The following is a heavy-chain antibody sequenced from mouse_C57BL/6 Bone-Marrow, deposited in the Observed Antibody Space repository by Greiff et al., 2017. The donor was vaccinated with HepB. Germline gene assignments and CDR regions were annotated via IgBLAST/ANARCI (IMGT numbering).Heavy chain of an antibody. J-gene: IGHJ3*01. D-gene: IGHD3-3*01. V-gene: IGHV1-81*01. CDR3: ARRSTRVAY. Sequence: VMLVESGAELARPGASVKLSCKASGYTFTSYGISWVKQRTGQGLEWIGEIYPRSGNTYYNEKFKGKATMTADKSSSTAYMELRSLTSEDSAVYFCARRSTRVAYWGQGTLVTVSA. CDR2: IYPRSGNT. CDR1: GYTFTSYG.